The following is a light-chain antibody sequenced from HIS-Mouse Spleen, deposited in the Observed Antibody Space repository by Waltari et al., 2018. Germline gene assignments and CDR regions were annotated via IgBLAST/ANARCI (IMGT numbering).Light chain of an antibody. Sequence: EIVLTQSPATLSLSPGERATLPCRASQGLSSYLAWYQQKPGKAPRLLIYDASNRATGMPARFSGSGSGTDFSLTIRSLEPEDFAVYDCQQRSNWPTFGGGTKVEIK. J-gene: IGKJ4*02. CDR1: QGLSSY. V-gene: IGKV3-11*01. CDR2: DAS. CDR3: QQRSNWPT.